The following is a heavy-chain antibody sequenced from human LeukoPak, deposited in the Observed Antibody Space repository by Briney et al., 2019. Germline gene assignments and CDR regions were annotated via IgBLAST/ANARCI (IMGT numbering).Heavy chain of an antibody. D-gene: IGHD5-18*01. CDR1: GGSFSDYY. J-gene: IGHJ5*02. Sequence: SETLSLTCAVYGGSFSDYYWSWIRQPPGKGLEWIGEINHSGSTNYNPSLKSRVAISVDTSKNQFSLKLSSVTAADTAVYYCARGPYDTAMDPNWFDPWGQGTLVTVSS. CDR3: ARGPYDTAMDPNWFDP. CDR2: INHSGST. V-gene: IGHV4-34*01.